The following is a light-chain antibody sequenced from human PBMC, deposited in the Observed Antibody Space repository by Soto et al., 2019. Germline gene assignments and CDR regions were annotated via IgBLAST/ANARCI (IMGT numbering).Light chain of an antibody. J-gene: IGKJ4*01. V-gene: IGKV1-9*01. CDR1: QGISRY. CDR2: TAS. Sequence: DIQMTQSPSTLSASVGDRVTITCRASQGISRYLAWYQQKPGKAPKLLIYTASTLQSGVPSRFSGSGSGTEFTLTISSLQPEDFATYYCQQLTSYFPLTFGGGTKVDIK. CDR3: QQLTSYFPLT.